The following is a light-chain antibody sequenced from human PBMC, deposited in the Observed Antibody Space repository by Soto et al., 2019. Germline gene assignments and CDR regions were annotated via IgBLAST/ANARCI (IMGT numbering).Light chain of an antibody. CDR1: QSVSSSY. J-gene: IGKJ1*01. CDR3: QQYGSSPPWT. CDR2: CAS. V-gene: IGKV3-20*01. Sequence: EIVLTQSPGTLSLSPGERATLSCRASQSVSSSYLAWYQQKPGQAPRLLIYCASSRATGIPDRFSGSGSGTDFPLTISRLEPEDFAVYYCQQYGSSPPWTFGQGTKVEIK.